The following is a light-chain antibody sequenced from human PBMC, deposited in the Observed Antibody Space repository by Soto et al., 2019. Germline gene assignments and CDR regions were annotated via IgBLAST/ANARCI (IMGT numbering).Light chain of an antibody. CDR1: SSDVGGYND. V-gene: IGLV2-11*01. Sequence: QSALTQPRSVSGSPGQSVTISCTGTSSDVGGYNDVSWYQQHPGKAPKLMIYDVSKRPSGVPDRFSGAKSGNKASLTISGLQALDEADYYCCSYARSYTDVFGTGTKLTVL. CDR2: DVS. J-gene: IGLJ1*01. CDR3: CSYARSYTDV.